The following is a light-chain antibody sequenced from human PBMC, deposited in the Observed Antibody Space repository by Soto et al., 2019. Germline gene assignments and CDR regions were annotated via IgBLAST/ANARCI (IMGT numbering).Light chain of an antibody. CDR1: SSDVGGYDY. CDR2: EVT. CDR3: SSYASSSHVV. V-gene: IGLV2-8*01. J-gene: IGLJ2*01. Sequence: QSALTQPPSASGSPGQSVTISCTGTSSDVGGYDYVSWYQQRPGKAPKLLIHEVTKRPSGVPDRFSGSKSGNTASLTVSVLQAEDEADYYCSSYASSSHVVFGGGTKLTVL.